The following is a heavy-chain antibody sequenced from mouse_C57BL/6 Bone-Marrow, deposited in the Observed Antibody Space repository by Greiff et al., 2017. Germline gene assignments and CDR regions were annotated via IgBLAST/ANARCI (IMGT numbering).Heavy chain of an antibody. J-gene: IGHJ3*01. D-gene: IGHD1-1*01. CDR1: GYAFSSSW. V-gene: IGHV1-82*01. Sequence: QVQLQQSGPELVKPGASVKISCKASGYAFSSSWMNWVKQRPGKGLEWIGRIYTGDGDTNYNGKFKGKATLTADKSYSTAYMQLSNLTSEDSAVYYCARRYGSSPWFAYWGQGTLVTVSA. CDR2: IYTGDGDT. CDR3: ARRYGSSPWFAY.